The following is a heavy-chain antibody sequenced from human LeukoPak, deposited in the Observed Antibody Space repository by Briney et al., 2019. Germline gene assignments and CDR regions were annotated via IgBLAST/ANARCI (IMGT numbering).Heavy chain of an antibody. J-gene: IGHJ4*02. CDR1: GFTFSSYA. CDR2: ISYDGSNK. V-gene: IGHV3-30-3*01. Sequence: PGGSLSLSCAASGFTFSSYAMHWVRQAPGKGLEWVAVISYDGSNKYYADSVKGRFTISRDNSKNTLYLQMNSLRAEDTAVYYCASQLVGFDYWGQGTLVTVSS. D-gene: IGHD2-8*02. CDR3: ASQLVGFDY.